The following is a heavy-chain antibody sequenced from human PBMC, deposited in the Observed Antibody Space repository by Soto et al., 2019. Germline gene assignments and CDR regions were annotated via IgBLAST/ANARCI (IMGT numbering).Heavy chain of an antibody. Sequence: PGGSLRLSCAASGFTFSNYVMSWVRQAPGRGLEWVSIISGSGSSTYYADSVKGRFTISRDNSKNTLYLQMNSLRAEDTAVYYSAKGDYCSSTSCYPLYYYGMDVWGQGTTVTVSS. CDR2: ISGSGSST. J-gene: IGHJ6*02. D-gene: IGHD2-2*01. CDR3: AKGDYCSSTSCYPLYYYGMDV. V-gene: IGHV3-23*01. CDR1: GFTFSNYV.